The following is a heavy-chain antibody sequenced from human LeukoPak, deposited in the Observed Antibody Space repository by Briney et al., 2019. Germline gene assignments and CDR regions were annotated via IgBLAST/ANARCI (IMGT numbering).Heavy chain of an antibody. J-gene: IGHJ4*02. V-gene: IGHV4-39*01. D-gene: IGHD3-10*01. CDR2: IYYSGNT. CDR3: ASGRSGGGSGSYFNYRLYYFDY. CDR1: GGSISSTTYY. Sequence: SETLSLTCIVSGGSISSTTYYWGWIRQPPGKRLEWVGSIYYSGNTYYNPSLKSRVTISIDTSKNQFSLNLNSVTAADTALYSCASGRSGGGSGSYFNYRLYYFDYWGQGTLVTVSS.